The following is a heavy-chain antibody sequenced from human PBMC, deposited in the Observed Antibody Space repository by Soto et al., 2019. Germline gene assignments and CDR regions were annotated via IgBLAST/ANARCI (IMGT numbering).Heavy chain of an antibody. CDR2: IYYSGST. J-gene: IGHJ5*02. Sequence: SETLSLTCTVSGGSINSGDSYWNWIRQNPEKGLEWIGYIYYSGSTYYNPSLKSRVTISVDTSKNQFSLKLSSVTAADTAVYSCARGHVDTAMVYSLDWFDPWGQGTLVTVSS. V-gene: IGHV4-30-4*08. D-gene: IGHD5-18*01. CDR3: ARGHVDTAMVYSLDWFDP. CDR1: GGSINSGDSY.